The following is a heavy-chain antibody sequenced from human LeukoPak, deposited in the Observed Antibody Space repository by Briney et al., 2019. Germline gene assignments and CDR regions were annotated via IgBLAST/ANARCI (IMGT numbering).Heavy chain of an antibody. CDR1: GYTFTSYG. D-gene: IGHD4-17*01. CDR2: ISAYNGNT. CDR3: ARDEDYGDYGSWFDP. V-gene: IGHV1-18*04. J-gene: IGHJ5*02. Sequence: GASVKVSCKASGYTFTSYGISWVRQAPGQGLEWVGWISAYNGNTNYAQSLQGRVTLTTDTSTSTAYMELRSLRSDDTAVYYCARDEDYGDYGSWFDPWGQGTPVTVSS.